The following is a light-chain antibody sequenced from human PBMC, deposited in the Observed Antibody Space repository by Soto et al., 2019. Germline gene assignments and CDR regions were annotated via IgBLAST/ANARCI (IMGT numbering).Light chain of an antibody. CDR2: GAS. Sequence: EIVLTQSPGTLSLSPGETATLSCRASQTVDSKFLAWFQQRPGQAPRLLIYGASNRASGLPERFSGSGSGTDFTLTITRLEPGDFADYFCQQYGHSPPYTFGQGTRLEL. CDR1: QTVDSKF. J-gene: IGKJ2*01. CDR3: QQYGHSPPYT. V-gene: IGKV3-20*01.